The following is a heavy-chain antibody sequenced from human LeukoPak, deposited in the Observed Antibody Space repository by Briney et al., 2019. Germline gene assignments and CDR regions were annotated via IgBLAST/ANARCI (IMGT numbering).Heavy chain of an antibody. CDR3: TRDVSGSYSFDY. J-gene: IGHJ4*02. Sequence: PGGSLRLSCATSGFTFSTYWMTWVRQAPGKGLEWVANIKQDGSQKYYVDAVKGRFTISRDNAKNSLYLQIYNLRAEDTALYYCTRDVSGSYSFDYWGQGTLVTVSS. CDR1: GFTFSTYW. D-gene: IGHD1-26*01. V-gene: IGHV3-7*01. CDR2: IKQDGSQK.